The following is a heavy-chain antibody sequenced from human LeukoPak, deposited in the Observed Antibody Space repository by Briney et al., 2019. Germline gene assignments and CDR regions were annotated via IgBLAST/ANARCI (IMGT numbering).Heavy chain of an antibody. CDR3: ARDEGWIQFNY. V-gene: IGHV3-23*01. J-gene: IGHJ4*02. Sequence: GGSLRLFCVASGFTFSNYGMNWVRQAPGKGLEWVSGIVGSGVTTYYADSVKGRFTISRDNSKNTLYLHMNGLRVEDTAIYYCARDEGWIQFNYWGQGTLVTVSS. CDR2: IVGSGVTT. D-gene: IGHD5-18*01. CDR1: GFTFSNYG.